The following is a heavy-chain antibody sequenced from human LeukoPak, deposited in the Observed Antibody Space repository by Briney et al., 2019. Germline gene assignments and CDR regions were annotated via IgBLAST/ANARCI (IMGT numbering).Heavy chain of an antibody. D-gene: IGHD3-9*01. CDR3: AKGDNDILTGYYNSFDY. V-gene: IGHV3-23*01. CDR2: ISASGIST. CDR1: GFTFNSYA. J-gene: IGHJ4*02. Sequence: TGGSLRLSCAASGFTFNSYAMSWVRQAPGKGLEWVSSISASGISTYYSDSVKGRFTISRDNSKNTLYLQMNSLRAEDTAVYYCAKGDNDILTGYYNSFDYWGQGTLVTVSS.